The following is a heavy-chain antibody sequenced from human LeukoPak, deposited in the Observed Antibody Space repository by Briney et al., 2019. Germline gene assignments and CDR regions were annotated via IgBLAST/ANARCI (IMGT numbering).Heavy chain of an antibody. CDR3: ARGGDVVVPAAIPNGFDP. J-gene: IGHJ5*02. CDR1: GCSISSGGYY. CDR2: IYYSGST. Sequence: SENLSLTCTVSGCSISSGGYYWSWIRQHPEKGLEWIGYIYYSGSTYYNPSLKSRVTVSVDTSKNQCCLKLSSVTAADTAVYYCARGGDVVVPAAIPNGFDPWGQGTLVTVSS. V-gene: IGHV4-31*03. D-gene: IGHD2-2*01.